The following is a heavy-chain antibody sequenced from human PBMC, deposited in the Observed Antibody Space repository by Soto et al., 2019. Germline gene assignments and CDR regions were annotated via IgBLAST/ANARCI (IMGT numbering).Heavy chain of an antibody. CDR3: LGLYFDY. V-gene: IGHV3-15*01. J-gene: IGHJ4*02. CDR1: GFTYRDNW. CDR2: IKTEAAGGTA. Sequence: EVQLVESGGDLVKPGGSLRLSCAASGFTYRDNWMHWVRQAPGKGLEWVGRIKTEAAGGTADYAAPVKGRFTISRDDSKNTLYLQMNSLRTEDTAVYFCLGLYFDYWGQGTLVTVSS.